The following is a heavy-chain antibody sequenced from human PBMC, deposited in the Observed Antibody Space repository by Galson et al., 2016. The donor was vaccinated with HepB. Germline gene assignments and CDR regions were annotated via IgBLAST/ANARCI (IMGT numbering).Heavy chain of an antibody. V-gene: IGHV3-53*04. CDR3: ARGEVGATGGGFGH. Sequence: SLRLSCAASGISVSSNYMTWVRQPPGKGLEWVSVINSGENTHYADSVKGRFTISRHDSTNTLFLQMNSLRPEDTAVYYCARGEVGATGGGFGHWGQGTLVIVSS. D-gene: IGHD1-26*01. CDR1: GISVSSNY. CDR2: INSGENT. J-gene: IGHJ4*02.